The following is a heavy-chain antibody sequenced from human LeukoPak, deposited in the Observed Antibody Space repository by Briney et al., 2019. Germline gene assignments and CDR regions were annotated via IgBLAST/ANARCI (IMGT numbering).Heavy chain of an antibody. CDR3: ARDESPDYYDSSGSPGRFDP. Sequence: ASVKVSCKASGYTFTSYAMHWVRQAPGQRLEWMGWINAGNGNTKCSQKFQGRVTITRDTSASTAYMELSSLRSEDTAVYYCARDESPDYYDSSGSPGRFDPWGQGTLVTVSS. CDR1: GYTFTSYA. CDR2: INAGNGNT. J-gene: IGHJ5*02. V-gene: IGHV1-3*01. D-gene: IGHD3-22*01.